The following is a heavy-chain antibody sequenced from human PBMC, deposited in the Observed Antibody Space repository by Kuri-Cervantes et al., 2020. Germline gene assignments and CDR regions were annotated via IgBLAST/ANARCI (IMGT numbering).Heavy chain of an antibody. CDR1: GFTFDDYA. J-gene: IGHJ4*02. D-gene: IGHD3-22*01. V-gene: IGHV3-9*01. CDR3: ASPPKGYYHDGSGYGG. Sequence: SLKISCAASGFTFDDYAMHWVRQAPGKGLEWVSGISWNSGSIGYADSVKGRFTISRDNAKNSLYLQMNSLRAEDTAVYYCASPPKGYYHDGSGYGGWGQGTLVTVSS. CDR2: ISWNSGSI.